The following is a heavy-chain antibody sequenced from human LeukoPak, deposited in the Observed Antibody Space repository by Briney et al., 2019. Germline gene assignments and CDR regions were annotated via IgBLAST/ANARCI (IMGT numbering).Heavy chain of an antibody. D-gene: IGHD3-10*01. Sequence: AGSLRLSCAASGFAFSGYAVTWVRQAPGKGLEWVSAVSATGGSTYYADSVKGRFTISRDNSKNTLYLQINGLRAEDTAIYYCAKGGWFGAFDYWGQGTLVTVSS. CDR2: VSATGGST. J-gene: IGHJ4*02. CDR1: GFAFSGYA. V-gene: IGHV3-23*01. CDR3: AKGGWFGAFDY.